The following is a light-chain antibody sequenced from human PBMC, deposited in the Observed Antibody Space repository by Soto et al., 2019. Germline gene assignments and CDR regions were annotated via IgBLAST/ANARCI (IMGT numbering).Light chain of an antibody. Sequence: QSVLTQPASVSGSPGQSITISCTGTSSDVGGYNLVSWYQLHPGKAPKLMIYEGIKRPSGVSNRFSVSKSGNTASLTISGLQAEDEADYYCCSNAGSSTVFGTGTKVTVL. CDR3: CSNAGSSTV. V-gene: IGLV2-23*03. J-gene: IGLJ1*01. CDR1: SSDVGGYNL. CDR2: EGI.